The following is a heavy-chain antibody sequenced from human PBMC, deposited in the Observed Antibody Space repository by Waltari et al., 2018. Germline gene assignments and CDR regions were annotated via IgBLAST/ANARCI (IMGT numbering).Heavy chain of an antibody. CDR1: GYSLNSGSY. Sequence: QVHLQESGPGLVKASETLSLTCDVSGYSLNSGSYWGWIRQPPGKGLEWVATVYHEGTTFYNPSLTSRVTTSMDTSKNQFSLKLKFVTAADTAVYYCTRQVLGYCTSAACRRLESWGQGTLVTVSS. CDR2: VYHEGTT. CDR3: TRQVLGYCTSAACRRLES. V-gene: IGHV4-38-2*01. J-gene: IGHJ4*02. D-gene: IGHD2-8*01.